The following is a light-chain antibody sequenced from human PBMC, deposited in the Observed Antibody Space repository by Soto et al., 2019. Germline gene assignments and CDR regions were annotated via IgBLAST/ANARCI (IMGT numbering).Light chain of an antibody. CDR3: LQYHNLWA. CDR2: RAS. Sequence: IVMTQSPATLSVSPGERATLSCRASQNIYSNIAWYQQRPGQAPRLLIYRASTRAPGVPARFSGSGSGTDFTLTISSLQSEDFAVSSCLQYHNLWAFGRGTQVEIK. V-gene: IGKV3-15*01. J-gene: IGKJ4*01. CDR1: QNIYSN.